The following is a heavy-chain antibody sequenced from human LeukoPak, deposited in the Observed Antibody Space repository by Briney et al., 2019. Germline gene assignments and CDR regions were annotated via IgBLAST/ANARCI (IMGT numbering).Heavy chain of an antibody. CDR3: ARDLGTRKSIAFAD. Sequence: PGGSLRLSCAASGFTFSDYYMSWIRQAPGKGLEWVASISSNNGYIYYADSVKGRFTISRDNGENSLHLQMNSLRAEDAAAYYCARDLGTRKSIAFADWGQGTLVTVSS. D-gene: IGHD6-6*01. CDR2: ISSNNGYI. CDR1: GFTFSDYY. J-gene: IGHJ4*02. V-gene: IGHV3-11*04.